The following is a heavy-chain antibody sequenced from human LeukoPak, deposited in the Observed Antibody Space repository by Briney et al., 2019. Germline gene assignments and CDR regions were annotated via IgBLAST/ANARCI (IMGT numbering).Heavy chain of an antibody. D-gene: IGHD6-13*01. V-gene: IGHV3-74*01. CDR3: ARDLAGSIAAH. CDR2: ISSDGSIT. CDR1: GFTFSTYW. J-gene: IGHJ4*02. Sequence: GGSLRLSCAASGFTFSTYWMHWVRQAPGKGLVWVSRISSDGSITSYADSVKGRFTISRDNAKNTLYLQMNSLRAEDTAVYYCARDLAGSIAAHWGQGTLVTVSS.